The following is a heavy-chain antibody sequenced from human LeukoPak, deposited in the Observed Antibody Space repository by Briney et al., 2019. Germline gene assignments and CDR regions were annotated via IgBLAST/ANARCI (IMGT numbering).Heavy chain of an antibody. CDR3: ARLQSYYDILTGFQGDV. CDR2: IYPGDSDT. CDR1: GYSFTSYW. Sequence: GEALKISCRSSGYSFTSYWIGWGRQMPGKGLEWMGSIYPGDSDTRYSPSFQGQVTISADQSISTAYLQWSSLKASDTAMYYCARLQSYYDILTGFQGDVWGQGTTVTVSS. V-gene: IGHV5-51*01. J-gene: IGHJ6*02. D-gene: IGHD3-9*01.